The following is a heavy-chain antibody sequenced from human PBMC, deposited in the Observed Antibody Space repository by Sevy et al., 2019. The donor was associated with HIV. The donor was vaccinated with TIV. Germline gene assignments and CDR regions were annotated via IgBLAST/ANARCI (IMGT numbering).Heavy chain of an antibody. CDR3: ARDPSVTTRPRYYYYYYMDV. D-gene: IGHD4-4*01. V-gene: IGHV1-2*02. Sequence: ASVKVSCKASGYTFTGYYMHWVRQAPGQGLEWMGWINPNSGGTNYAQKFQGRVTMTRDTSISTAYMERSRLRSDDTAVYYCARDPSVTTRPRYYYYYYMDVWGKGTTVTVSS. CDR2: INPNSGGT. J-gene: IGHJ6*03. CDR1: GYTFTGYY.